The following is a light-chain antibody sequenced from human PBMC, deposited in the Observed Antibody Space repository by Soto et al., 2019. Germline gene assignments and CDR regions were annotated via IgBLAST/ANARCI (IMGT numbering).Light chain of an antibody. Sequence: ELVLTQSPGTLSLSPGERATLSCRASQSVKSSYLAWYQQKPGQAPRLLICGASSRATGIPDRFSGSGSGTDFTLIISRLEPEDFAVYYCQHYGSSPPNTFGQGTKLEIK. J-gene: IGKJ2*01. V-gene: IGKV3-20*01. CDR2: GAS. CDR1: QSVKSSY. CDR3: QHYGSSPPNT.